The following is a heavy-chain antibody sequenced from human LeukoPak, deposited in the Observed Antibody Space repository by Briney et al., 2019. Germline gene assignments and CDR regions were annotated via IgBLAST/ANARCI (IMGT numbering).Heavy chain of an antibody. Sequence: GGSLRLSCAASGFTFSTYAMSWVRQAPGKGLEWVSYVSSSGGTIYYADSVKGRFTISRDNAKNSLYLQMNSLRAEDTAVYYCARGGTTNYYFYYMDVWGKGTTVTVSS. CDR1: GFTFSTYA. CDR2: VSSSGGTI. J-gene: IGHJ6*03. CDR3: ARGGTTNYYFYYMDV. V-gene: IGHV3-48*04. D-gene: IGHD2-2*01.